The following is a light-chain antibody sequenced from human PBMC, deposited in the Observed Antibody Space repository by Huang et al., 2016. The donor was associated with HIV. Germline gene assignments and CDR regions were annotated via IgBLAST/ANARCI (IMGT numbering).Light chain of an antibody. CDR1: QSVSSSY. CDR3: QHYGSA. CDR2: GAF. J-gene: IGKJ1*01. Sequence: EVVLTQSPGTLSLSPGERATLSCRASQSVSSSYTAWYQQKPGQAPRLLIYGAFRRATGIPDRFSGSGSGTDFTLTISRLEPEDCAVYYCQHYGSAFGQGTKVEIK. V-gene: IGKV3-20*01.